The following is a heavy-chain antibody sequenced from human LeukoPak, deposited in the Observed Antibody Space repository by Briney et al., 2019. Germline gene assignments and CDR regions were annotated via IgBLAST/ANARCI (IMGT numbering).Heavy chain of an antibody. CDR1: GYTFTNYC. D-gene: IGHD3-10*01. CDR2: INPTVGST. J-gene: IGHJ3*02. V-gene: IGHV1-46*01. Sequence: ASVKVSCKASGYTFTNYCMHWVRQAPGQGLEWMAIINPTVGSTTFAQKFQGRVIMTRDTSTSTVYMELSSLRSEDTAVYYCAKAVACYYYGSGRYVAFVIWGRGTMIT. CDR3: AKAVACYYYGSGRYVAFVI.